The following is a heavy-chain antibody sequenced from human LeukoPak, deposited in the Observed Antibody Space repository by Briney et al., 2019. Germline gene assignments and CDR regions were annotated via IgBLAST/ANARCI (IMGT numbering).Heavy chain of an antibody. V-gene: IGHV4-59*12. D-gene: IGHD3-10*01. Sequence: PSETLSLTCTVSGGSISSYYWSWIRQPPGKGLEWIGYIYYSGSTNYNPSLKSRVTISVDTSKNQFSLKLSSVTAADTAVYYCARGGETMVRGVIIQSHAFDIWGQGTMVTVSS. CDR1: GGSISSYY. CDR3: ARGGETMVRGVIIQSHAFDI. CDR2: IYYSGST. J-gene: IGHJ3*02.